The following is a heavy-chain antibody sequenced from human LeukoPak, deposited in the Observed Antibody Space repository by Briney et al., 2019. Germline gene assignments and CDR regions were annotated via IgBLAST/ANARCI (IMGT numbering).Heavy chain of an antibody. CDR2: IKQDGSEK. D-gene: IGHD1-26*01. Sequence: GGSLRLSCAASGFTFSTYRMSWVRQAPGKGLEWVANIKQDGSEKHYVDSVKGRFTISRDNAKNSLYLQMNSLRAEDTAVCYCARRRYSGSSQHFDYWGQGTLVTVSS. V-gene: IGHV3-7*01. CDR3: ARRRYSGSSQHFDY. J-gene: IGHJ4*02. CDR1: GFTFSTYR.